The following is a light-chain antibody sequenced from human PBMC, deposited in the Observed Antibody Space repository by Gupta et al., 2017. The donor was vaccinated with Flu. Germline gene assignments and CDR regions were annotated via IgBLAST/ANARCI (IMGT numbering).Light chain of an antibody. Sequence: QSAPTQTDYVYGSPGQSSTLSCTGPSSDVGGSNYFSCYQQHPRKAPKLMIYEVSNRPSRFSNRFSGSKSGNTASLTISGLQAEDDADYYCSSYTSISTLAVFGGGTKLTVL. J-gene: IGLJ3*02. CDR2: EVS. CDR3: SSYTSISTLAV. CDR1: SSDVGGSNY. V-gene: IGLV2-14*01.